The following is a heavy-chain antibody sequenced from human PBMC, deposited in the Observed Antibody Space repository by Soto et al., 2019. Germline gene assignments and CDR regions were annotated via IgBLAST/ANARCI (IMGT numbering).Heavy chain of an antibody. D-gene: IGHD3-10*01. V-gene: IGHV1-46*01. CDR2: INPSGGST. Sequence: ASVKVSCKASGYTFTSYGISWVRQAPGQGLEWMGIINPSGGSTSYAQKFQGRVTMTRDTSTSTAYMELSSLRSEDTAVYYCASGKSIGGSAFDIWGQGTMVTVSS. CDR3: ASGKSIGGSAFDI. J-gene: IGHJ3*02. CDR1: GYTFTSYG.